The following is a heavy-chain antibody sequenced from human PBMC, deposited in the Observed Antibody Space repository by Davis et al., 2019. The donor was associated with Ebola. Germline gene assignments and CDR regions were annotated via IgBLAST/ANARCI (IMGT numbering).Heavy chain of an antibody. Sequence: PGGSLRLSCAGSGFSFSSYAIHWVRQAPGKGLVWVAVISDDGNDKYYADSVRGRFTISRDNSKDTVHLQMNSLRAEDTAVYYCARRMWSLTAFDFWGQGTLVTVSS. J-gene: IGHJ5*01. CDR3: ARRMWSLTAFDF. CDR2: ISDDGNDK. CDR1: GFSFSSYA. V-gene: IGHV3-30-3*01. D-gene: IGHD2-15*01.